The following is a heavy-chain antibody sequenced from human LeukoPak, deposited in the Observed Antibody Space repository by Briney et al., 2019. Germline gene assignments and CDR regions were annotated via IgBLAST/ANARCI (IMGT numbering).Heavy chain of an antibody. V-gene: IGHV3-66*01. J-gene: IGHJ4*02. CDR3: ARGGGYCSSCFDY. D-gene: IGHD2-2*01. Sequence: RGSLRLSCAASGFTVSSNYMSWVRQAPGKGLEWVSIIYSSGSTYYADSVKGRFTISRDNSRNTLYLQMNSLRAEDTAVYYCARGGGYCSSCFDYWGQGTLVTVSS. CDR1: GFTVSSNY. CDR2: IYSSGST.